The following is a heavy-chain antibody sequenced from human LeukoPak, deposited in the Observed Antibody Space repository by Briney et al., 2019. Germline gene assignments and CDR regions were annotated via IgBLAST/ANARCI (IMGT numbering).Heavy chain of an antibody. Sequence: GGSLRLSCTASGFTFADYAMSWFRQAPGKGLEWVGFIRSSGTTQYAASVKGRFTISRDDSKSIAYLQMNSLKTEDTAVYYCTRDRFYVWFDPWGQGTLVTVSS. CDR1: GFTFADYA. V-gene: IGHV3-49*03. CDR2: IRSSGTT. D-gene: IGHD3-16*01. CDR3: TRDRFYVWFDP. J-gene: IGHJ5*02.